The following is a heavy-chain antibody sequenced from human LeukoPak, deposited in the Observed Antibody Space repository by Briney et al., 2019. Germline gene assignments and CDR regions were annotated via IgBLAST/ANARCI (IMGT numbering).Heavy chain of an antibody. D-gene: IGHD3-3*01. V-gene: IGHV3-7*01. CDR3: ARDEDQYDFWSGFRSNWFDP. Sequence: PGGSLRLSCAASGFTFSSYWMSWVRQAPGKGLEWVANIKQDGSEKYYVDSVKGRLTISRDNAKNSLYLQMNSLRAEDTAVYYCARDEDQYDFWSGFRSNWFDPWGQGTLVTVSS. J-gene: IGHJ5*02. CDR2: IKQDGSEK. CDR1: GFTFSSYW.